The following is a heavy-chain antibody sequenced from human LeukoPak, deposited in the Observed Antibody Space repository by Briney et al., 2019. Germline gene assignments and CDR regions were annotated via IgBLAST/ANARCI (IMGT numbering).Heavy chain of an antibody. Sequence: SETLSLTCTVSGGSVSSGSYYWSWIRQPPGKRLEWIGYISYTGTTNYSPSLRSRVTISVDMSKNQIFLKLNSVTAADTAVYHCASPSGGRYRDDALDIWGQGTMVTVSS. CDR3: ASPSGGRYRDDALDI. J-gene: IGHJ3*02. CDR1: GGSVSSGSYY. V-gene: IGHV4-61*01. CDR2: ISYTGTT. D-gene: IGHD3-10*01.